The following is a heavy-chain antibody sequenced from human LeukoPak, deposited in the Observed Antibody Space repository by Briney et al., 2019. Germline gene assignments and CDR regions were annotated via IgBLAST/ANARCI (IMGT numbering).Heavy chain of an antibody. Sequence: PSETLSLTCGVYGGSFSSYYWSWIRQAPGKGLEWIGEINDSGRTNYNPSLKSRVTISVDTSKNQFSLKLRSVTAADTAVYYCARAGRLFGYYYYYMDVWGKGTTVTISS. J-gene: IGHJ6*03. D-gene: IGHD3-22*01. CDR1: GGSFSSYY. CDR3: ARAGRLFGYYYYYMDV. V-gene: IGHV4-34*01. CDR2: INDSGRT.